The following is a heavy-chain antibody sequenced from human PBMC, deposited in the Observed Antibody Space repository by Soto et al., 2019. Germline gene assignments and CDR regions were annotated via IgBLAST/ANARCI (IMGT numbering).Heavy chain of an antibody. V-gene: IGHV4-59*01. D-gene: IGHD3-10*01. CDR2: IYYSGST. J-gene: IGHJ4*02. CDR3: ARYSYGSDYYFDY. CDR1: GGSIKSYY. Sequence: SETLSLTCTVSGGSIKSYYWSWIRQPPGKGLEWIGSIYYSGSTNSNPSLKSRVTMSVDTSKNQFSLKLSAVIAADTAIYYCARYSYGSDYYFDYWGQGTLVTAPQ.